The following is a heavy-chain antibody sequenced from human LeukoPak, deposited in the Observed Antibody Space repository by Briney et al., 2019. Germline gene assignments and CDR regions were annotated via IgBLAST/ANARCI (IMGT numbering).Heavy chain of an antibody. CDR1: GGSFSGYY. CDR2: INHSGST. D-gene: IGHD3-10*01. Sequence: SETLSLTCAVYGGSFSGYYWSWIRQPPGKGLEWIGEINHSGSTNYNPSLKSRVTISVDTSKNQFSLKLSSVTAADTAVYYCAREGKYYGSGSYYFPSPSDYWGQGILVTVSS. V-gene: IGHV4-34*01. J-gene: IGHJ4*02. CDR3: AREGKYYGSGSYYFPSPSDY.